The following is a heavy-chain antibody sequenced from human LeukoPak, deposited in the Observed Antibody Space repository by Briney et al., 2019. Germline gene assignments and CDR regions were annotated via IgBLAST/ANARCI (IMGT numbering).Heavy chain of an antibody. V-gene: IGHV4-4*07. CDR1: GGSINSYF. D-gene: IGHD6-19*01. CDR3: ARVGSGGAWFDF. Sequence: SETLSLTCTVSGGSINSYFWSWIRQPAGKGLEWIGRIYSSGSTNYNPSLKTRATISMDTSKNQLSLTLTSVTAADTAVYYCARVGSGGAWFDFWGQGTLVSVSS. J-gene: IGHJ4*02. CDR2: IYSSGST.